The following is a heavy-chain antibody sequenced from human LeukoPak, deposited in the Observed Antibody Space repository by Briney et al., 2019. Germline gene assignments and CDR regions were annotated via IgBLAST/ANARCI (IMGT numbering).Heavy chain of an antibody. CDR2: IWYDGSNK. CDR1: GFTFSSYG. CDR3: AAIHDCGVYYFDY. D-gene: IGHD4-17*01. Sequence: PGGSLRLSCAASGFTFSSYGMHWVRQAPGKGLEWVAVIWYDGSNKYYADSVKGRFTISRDNSKNTLYLQMNSLRAEDTAVYYCAAIHDCGVYYFDYWGQGTLVTVSS. J-gene: IGHJ4*02. V-gene: IGHV3-30*02.